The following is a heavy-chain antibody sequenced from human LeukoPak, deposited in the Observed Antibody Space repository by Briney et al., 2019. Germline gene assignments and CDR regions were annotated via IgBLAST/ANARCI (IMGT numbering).Heavy chain of an antibody. CDR2: IYYSGST. Sequence: KPSETLSLTCTVSGGSISSYYWSWIRQPPGKGLEWIGYIYYSGSTNYNPSLKSRVTISVDTSKNQFSLKLSSVTAADTAVYYCARGAYGDYGSYWYFDLWGRGTLVTVSS. D-gene: IGHD4-17*01. V-gene: IGHV4-59*01. CDR1: GGSISSYY. J-gene: IGHJ2*01. CDR3: ARGAYGDYGSYWYFDL.